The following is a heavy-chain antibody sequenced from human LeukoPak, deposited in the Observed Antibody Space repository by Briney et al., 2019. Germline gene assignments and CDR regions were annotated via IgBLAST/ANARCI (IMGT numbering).Heavy chain of an antibody. V-gene: IGHV3-74*01. CDR1: GITFNNYW. CDR3: AREVSTTAKFGLDQ. Sequence: GGSLRLSCVASGITFNNYWMYWVRHAPGEGLVWVSRINSDGSRTDYAGSVKGRFTISRDNAKNTLYLQMNSLRAEDTAVYYCAREVSTTAKFGLDQWGQGTLVTVSS. D-gene: IGHD5/OR15-5a*01. CDR2: INSDGSRT. J-gene: IGHJ4*02.